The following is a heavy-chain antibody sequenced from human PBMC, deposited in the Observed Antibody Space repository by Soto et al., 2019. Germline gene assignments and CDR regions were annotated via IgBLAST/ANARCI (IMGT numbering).Heavy chain of an antibody. Sequence: PGGSLRLSCAASGFTFSDYYMSWIRQAPGKGLEWVSYISSSGSTIYYADSVKGRFTISRDNAKNSLYLQMNSLRAEDTAVYYCASSSGEYSSSSYPTNAFDIWGQGTMVTVSS. CDR2: ISSSGSTI. D-gene: IGHD6-6*01. J-gene: IGHJ3*02. V-gene: IGHV3-11*01. CDR3: ASSSGEYSSSSYPTNAFDI. CDR1: GFTFSDYY.